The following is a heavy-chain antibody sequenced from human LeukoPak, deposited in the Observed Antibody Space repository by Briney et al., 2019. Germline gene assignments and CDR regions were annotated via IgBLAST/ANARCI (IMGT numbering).Heavy chain of an antibody. D-gene: IGHD6-13*01. CDR2: ISWNSGSI. CDR1: GFTFDDYG. J-gene: IGHJ4*02. CDR3: AKDIRRGSGFIPIAAAGKAYY. Sequence: PGGSLRLSCAAPGFTFDDYGMSWVRQAPGKGLEWVSGISWNSGSIGYADSVEGRFTISRDNAKNSLYLQMNSLRAEDTALYYCAKDIRRGSGFIPIAAAGKAYYWGQGTLVTVSS. V-gene: IGHV3-9*01.